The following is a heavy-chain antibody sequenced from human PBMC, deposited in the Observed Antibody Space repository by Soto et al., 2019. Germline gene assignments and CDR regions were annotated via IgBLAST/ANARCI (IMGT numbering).Heavy chain of an antibody. CDR3: ARGRYHGSGPTIQPFHL. CDR2: IFYSGST. D-gene: IGHD3-10*01. Sequence: ASETLCLTCTGSGGSISPYFWSWIRQPPGKGLEWIGYIFYSGSTNYNPSLTSRVTISVDTSKNQFSLKLSSVTAADTAVYYCARGRYHGSGPTIQPFHLWRRGTLVT. CDR1: GGSISPYF. V-gene: IGHV4-59*01. J-gene: IGHJ2*01.